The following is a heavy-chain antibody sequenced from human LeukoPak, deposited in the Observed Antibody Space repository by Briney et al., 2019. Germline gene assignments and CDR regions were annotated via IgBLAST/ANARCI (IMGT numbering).Heavy chain of an antibody. Sequence: SETLSLTCSVSGGSISVYYWSWIRQPPGKGLEWIGYIYYSGSTNYNPSLKSRVTISVDTSKNQFSLKLSSVTAADTAVYYYARHSKYYYDSSGSYVGYFQHWGLGTLVTVSS. D-gene: IGHD3-22*01. CDR1: GGSISVYY. J-gene: IGHJ1*01. CDR2: IYYSGST. V-gene: IGHV4-59*08. CDR3: ARHSKYYYDSSGSYVGYFQH.